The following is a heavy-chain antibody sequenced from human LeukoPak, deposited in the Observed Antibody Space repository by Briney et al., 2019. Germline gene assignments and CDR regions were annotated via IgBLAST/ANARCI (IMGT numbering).Heavy chain of an antibody. D-gene: IGHD6-13*01. CDR3: ARDRDSSSWYLDYYYYYGMDV. Sequence: GGSLRLSCAASGFTFSSYWMSWVRQAPGKGLEWVANIKQDGSEKYYVDSVKGRFTISRDNAKNSLYLQMNSLRAEDTAVYYCARDRDSSSWYLDYYYYYGMDVWGQGTTVTVS. V-gene: IGHV3-7*01. CDR1: GFTFSSYW. CDR2: IKQDGSEK. J-gene: IGHJ6*02.